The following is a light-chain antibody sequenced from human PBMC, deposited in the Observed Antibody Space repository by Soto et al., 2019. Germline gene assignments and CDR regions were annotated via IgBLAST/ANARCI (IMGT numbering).Light chain of an antibody. Sequence: EIVMTQSPGTLSLCPGERATLSCRASQSVSSYLAWYQQKPGQAPRLLIYGVSSRATGIPDRFSGSGSGTDFTLTISRLEPEDFAVYYCQQYVTSPLPFGGGTKVDI. V-gene: IGKV3-20*01. CDR1: QSVSSY. CDR2: GVS. J-gene: IGKJ4*01. CDR3: QQYVTSPLP.